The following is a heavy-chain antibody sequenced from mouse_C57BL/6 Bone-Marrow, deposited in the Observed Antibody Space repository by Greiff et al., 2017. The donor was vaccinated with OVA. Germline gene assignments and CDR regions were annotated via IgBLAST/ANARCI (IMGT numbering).Heavy chain of an antibody. V-gene: IGHV1-7*01. Sequence: VQLQQSGAELAKPGASVKLSCKASGYTFTSYWMHWVKQRPGQGLEWIGYINPSSGYTKYNQKFKDKATLTADKYSSTAYMQLSSLTYEDSAVYYCTRKWLDYWGQGTTLTVSS. CDR3: TRKWLDY. CDR2: INPSSGYT. D-gene: IGHD2-2*01. CDR1: GYTFTSYW. J-gene: IGHJ2*01.